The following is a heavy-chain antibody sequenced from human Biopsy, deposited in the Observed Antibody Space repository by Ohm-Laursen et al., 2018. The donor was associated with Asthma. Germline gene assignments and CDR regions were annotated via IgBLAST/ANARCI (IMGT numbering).Heavy chain of an antibody. CDR1: GYTFISYA. CDR3: ARDFLFQHGSSWYYYYYGMDV. J-gene: IGHJ6*02. CDR2: INAGNGNT. Sequence: ATVKISCKASGYTFISYAIHWVRQAPGQRLEWMGWINAGNGNTKYSQKFQGRVTITRDASASTAYMELSSLRSEDTAVYYCARDFLFQHGSSWYYYYYGMDVWGQGTTVTVSS. V-gene: IGHV1-3*01. D-gene: IGHD6-13*01.